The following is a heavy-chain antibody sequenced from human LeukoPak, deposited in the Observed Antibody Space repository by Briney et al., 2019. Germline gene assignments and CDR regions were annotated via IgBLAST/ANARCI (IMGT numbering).Heavy chain of an antibody. V-gene: IGHV3-9*01. CDR2: ISYNSGSI. CDR1: GSTFDDYA. D-gene: IGHD3-3*01. J-gene: IGHJ4*02. Sequence: GRSLRLSCAASGSTFDDYAMHWVRQAPGKGLEWVSGISYNSGSIRYADSVKGRFTISRDNAKNSLYLQMNSLRAEDTALYYCAKASSYDFWSGYYGNDYWGQGTLVTVSS. CDR3: AKASSYDFWSGYYGNDY.